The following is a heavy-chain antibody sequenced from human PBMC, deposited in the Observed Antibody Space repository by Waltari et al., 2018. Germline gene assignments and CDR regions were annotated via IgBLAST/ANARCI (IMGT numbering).Heavy chain of an antibody. V-gene: IGHV4-4*07. CDR1: GGSMSRYY. CDR3: ARAPRPLTTVTTYKDLDYYHYMDV. CDR2: IHPGGST. Sequence: QVQLQESGPGLVKPSETLSLTCTVSGGSMSRYYWSWVRQPAGTGLEWIGRIHPGGSTNYSPSLKSRVTMSLDTSKNEFSRRLSYVTAADTAVYYWARAPRPLTTVTTYKDLDYYHYMDVWGKGTTVTVSS. D-gene: IGHD4-17*01. J-gene: IGHJ6*03.